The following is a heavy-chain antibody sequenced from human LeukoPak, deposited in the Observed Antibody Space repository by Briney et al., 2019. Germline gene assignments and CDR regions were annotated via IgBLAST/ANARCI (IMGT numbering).Heavy chain of an antibody. Sequence: PSETLSLTCAVSGDSFSSHYWTWIRQPPGKGLEWIGYISYIGSTNYNPSLKSRVTISIDTYKNQFSLKLSSVTAADTAVYYCARDLVTVTKGFDIWGQGTMVSVSS. V-gene: IGHV4-59*11. D-gene: IGHD4-17*01. J-gene: IGHJ3*02. CDR1: GDSFSSHY. CDR3: ARDLVTVTKGFDI. CDR2: ISYIGST.